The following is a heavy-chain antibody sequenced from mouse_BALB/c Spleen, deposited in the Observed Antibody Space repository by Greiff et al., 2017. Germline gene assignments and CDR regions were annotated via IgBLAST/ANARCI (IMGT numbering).Heavy chain of an antibody. D-gene: IGHD2-3*01. J-gene: IGHJ3*01. V-gene: IGHV5-6*01. CDR2: ISSGGSYT. CDR3: ARQGPYDPWFAY. CDR1: GFTFSSYG. Sequence: EVKLMESGGDLVKPGGSLKLSCAASGFTFSSYGMSWVRQTPDKRLEWVATISSGGSYTYYPDSVKGRFTISRDNAKNTLYLQMSSLKSEDTAMYYCARQGPYDPWFAYWGQGTLVTVSA.